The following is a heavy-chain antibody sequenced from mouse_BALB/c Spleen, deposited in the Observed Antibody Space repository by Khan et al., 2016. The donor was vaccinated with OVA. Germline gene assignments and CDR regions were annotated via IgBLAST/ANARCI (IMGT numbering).Heavy chain of an antibody. Sequence: QIQLVQSGPELKKPGETVKLSCKASGYTFTDYSMHWVKQAPGKGLKWMGWINTETGEPTYADDFKGRFAFSLETSASTAYLQINNLKTEDTATYYCARSFLYYYGSSSFAYWGQGTLVTVAA. CDR3: ARSFLYYYGSSSFAY. V-gene: IGHV9-2-1*01. J-gene: IGHJ3*01. CDR1: GYTFTDYS. CDR2: INTETGEP. D-gene: IGHD1-1*01.